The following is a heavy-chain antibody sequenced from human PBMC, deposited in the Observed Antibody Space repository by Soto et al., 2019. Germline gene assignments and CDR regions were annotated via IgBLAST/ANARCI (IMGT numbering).Heavy chain of an antibody. V-gene: IGHV3-23*01. Sequence: VGSLRLSCAASGFTFSSYAMSWVRQAPGKGLEWVSAISGSGGSTYYADSVKGRFTISRDNSKNTLYLQMNSLRAEDTAVYYCAKDLFTLYCSGGSCCSGVGAFDIWGQGTMVTVSS. CDR3: AKDLFTLYCSGGSCCSGVGAFDI. CDR1: GFTFSSYA. CDR2: ISGSGGST. J-gene: IGHJ3*02. D-gene: IGHD2-15*01.